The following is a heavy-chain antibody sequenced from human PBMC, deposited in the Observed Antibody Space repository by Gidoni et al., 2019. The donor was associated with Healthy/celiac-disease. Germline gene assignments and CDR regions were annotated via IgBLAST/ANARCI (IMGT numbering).Heavy chain of an antibody. CDR3: ARHPIGITMIVVVEYYFDY. J-gene: IGHJ4*02. D-gene: IGHD3-22*01. CDR2: IYYSGST. Sequence: LQPPESAARLVKPSGTLSLTCTVSGGSISSSSYYWGWIRQPPGKGLEWIGSIYYSGSTYYNPSLKSRVTISVDTSKNQFSLKLSSVTAADTAVYYCARHPIGITMIVVVEYYFDYWGQGTLVTVSS. CDR1: GGSISSSSYY. V-gene: IGHV4-39*01.